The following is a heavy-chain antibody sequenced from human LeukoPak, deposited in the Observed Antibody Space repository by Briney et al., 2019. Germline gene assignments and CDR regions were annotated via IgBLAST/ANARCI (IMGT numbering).Heavy chain of an antibody. CDR2: INPSGGST. Sequence: GASVKVSCKASGYTFTSYYMHWVRQAPGQGLEWMGIINPSGGSTSYAQKFQGRVTMTRDMSRSTVYMELSSLRSEDTAVYYCARDGEYCSSTSCYALYYFDYWGQGTLVTVSS. V-gene: IGHV1-46*01. J-gene: IGHJ4*02. CDR3: ARDGEYCSSTSCYALYYFDY. D-gene: IGHD2-2*01. CDR1: GYTFTSYY.